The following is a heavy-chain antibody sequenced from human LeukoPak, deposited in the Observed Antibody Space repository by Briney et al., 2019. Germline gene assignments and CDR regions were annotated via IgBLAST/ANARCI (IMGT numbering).Heavy chain of an antibody. CDR3: AGRDHSSSWFHDDY. V-gene: IGHV1-8*01. D-gene: IGHD6-13*01. Sequence: ASVKVSCKASGYTFTSYDINWVRQATGQGLEWMGWMNPNSGNTGYAQKFQGRVTMTRNTSISTAYMELSSLRSEDTAVYYCAGRDHSSSWFHDDYWGQGTLVTVSS. CDR2: MNPNSGNT. CDR1: GYTFTSYD. J-gene: IGHJ4*02.